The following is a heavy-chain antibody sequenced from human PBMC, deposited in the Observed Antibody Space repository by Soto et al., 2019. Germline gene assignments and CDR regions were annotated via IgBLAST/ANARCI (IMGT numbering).Heavy chain of an antibody. CDR3: ARGIAARSYYYYGMDV. J-gene: IGHJ6*02. D-gene: IGHD6-6*01. CDR2: IWYDGSNK. CDR1: GFTFSSYG. V-gene: IGHV3-33*01. Sequence: QVQLVESGGGVVQPGRSLRLSCAASGFTFSSYGMHWVRQAPGKGLEWVAVIWYDGSNKYYADSVKGRFTISRDNSKNTLYLQMNSLRAEDTAVYYCARGIAARSYYYYGMDVWGQGTTVTVSS.